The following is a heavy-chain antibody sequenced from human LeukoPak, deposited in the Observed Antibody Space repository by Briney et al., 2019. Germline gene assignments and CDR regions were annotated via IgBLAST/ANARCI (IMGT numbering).Heavy chain of an antibody. CDR2: IYPGDSDT. CDR3: ARRGYSYGYFWFDP. CDR1: GHSFTSYW. D-gene: IGHD5-18*01. V-gene: IGHV5-51*01. Sequence: GESLKIPCKGSGHSFTSYWIGWVRQMPGKGLEWMGIIYPGDSDTRSSPSSQGQVTISADKSISTAYLQWSSLKASDTAMYYCARRGYSYGYFWFDPWGQGTLVTVSS. J-gene: IGHJ5*02.